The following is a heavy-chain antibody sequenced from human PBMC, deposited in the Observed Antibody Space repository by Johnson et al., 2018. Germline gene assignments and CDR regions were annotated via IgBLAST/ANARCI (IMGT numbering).Heavy chain of an antibody. D-gene: IGHD5-18*01. CDR2: MYYSGST. J-gene: IGHJ3*02. CDR3: ARGLRRGDSYGGDAFDI. CDR1: GGSISSYY. Sequence: QVQLQESGPGLVKPSETLSLTCTVSGGSISSYYWRWIRRPPGKGLEWIGYMYYSGSTNYNTSRKRRVTIAVDTSKNQFSLKLSPVTSADTAVYYGARGLRRGDSYGGDAFDIWGQGTMVTVAS. V-gene: IGHV4-59*01.